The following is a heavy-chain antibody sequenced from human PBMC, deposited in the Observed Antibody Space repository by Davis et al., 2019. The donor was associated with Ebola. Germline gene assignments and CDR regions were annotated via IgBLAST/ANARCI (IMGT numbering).Heavy chain of an antibody. CDR3: ARGGYY. Sequence: PGGSLRLSCAASGFTFRSYAMHWVRQAPGKGLEWVAVISYDGSNKYYADSVKGRFTISRDNSKNTLYLQMNSLRDEDTAVYYCARGGYYWGQGTLVTVSS. J-gene: IGHJ4*02. D-gene: IGHD3-10*01. CDR2: ISYDGSNK. V-gene: IGHV3-30-3*01. CDR1: GFTFRSYA.